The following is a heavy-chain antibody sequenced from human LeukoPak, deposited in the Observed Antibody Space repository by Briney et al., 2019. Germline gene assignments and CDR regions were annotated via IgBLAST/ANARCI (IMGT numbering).Heavy chain of an antibody. Sequence: PSETLSLTCTVSGGSISSSSYYWGWIRQPAGKGLEWIGRIYTSGSTNYNPSLKSRVTMSVDTSKNQFSLKLSSVTAADTAVYYCARDNYYYDSSGYPLDYWGQGTLVTVSS. CDR2: IYTSGST. CDR1: GGSISSSSYY. V-gene: IGHV4-61*02. D-gene: IGHD3-22*01. J-gene: IGHJ4*02. CDR3: ARDNYYYDSSGYPLDY.